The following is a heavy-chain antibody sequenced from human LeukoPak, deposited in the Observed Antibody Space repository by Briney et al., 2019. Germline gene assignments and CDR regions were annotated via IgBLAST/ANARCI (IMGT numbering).Heavy chain of an antibody. V-gene: IGHV3-23*01. Sequence: GGSLRLSCAASGFTFSSYAMSWVRQAPGKGLEWVSAISGSGGSTYYADSVKGRFTISRDNSKNTLYLQMNSLRTEDTAVYFCARWGNDYSQFDSWGQGTLVTVS. D-gene: IGHD4-11*01. CDR1: GFTFSSYA. CDR3: ARWGNDYSQFDS. J-gene: IGHJ4*02. CDR2: ISGSGGST.